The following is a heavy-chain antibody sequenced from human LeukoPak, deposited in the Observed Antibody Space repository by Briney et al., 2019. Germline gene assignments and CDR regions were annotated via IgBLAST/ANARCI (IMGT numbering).Heavy chain of an antibody. D-gene: IGHD3-3*01. CDR2: IAADGGVK. CDR1: GITFSRHG. CDR3: AREATWGEWYFDH. V-gene: IGHV3-30*03. J-gene: IGHJ4*02. Sequence: GGSLRLSCVASGITFSRHGMDWVRQAPGKGLEWVAVIAADGGVKQYADSVKGRFTVSRDNSKSTLYLQMNSLGVEDTAIYYCAREATWGEWYFDHWGQGTPVTVSS.